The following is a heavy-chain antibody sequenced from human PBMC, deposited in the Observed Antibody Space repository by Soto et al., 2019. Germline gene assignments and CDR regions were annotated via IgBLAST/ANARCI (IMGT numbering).Heavy chain of an antibody. D-gene: IGHD6-13*01. CDR3: ARHARIAAAGRFYYYGMDV. CDR2: IYYSGST. V-gene: IGHV4-39*01. CDR1: GGSISSSSYY. J-gene: IGHJ6*02. Sequence: QLQLQESGPGLVKPSETLSLTCTVSGGSISSSSYYWGWIRQPPGKGLEWIGSIYYSGSTYYNPSLNNRVTIAVDTSKNQFSLKLSSVTAADTAVYYCARHARIAAAGRFYYYGMDVWGQGTTVTVSS.